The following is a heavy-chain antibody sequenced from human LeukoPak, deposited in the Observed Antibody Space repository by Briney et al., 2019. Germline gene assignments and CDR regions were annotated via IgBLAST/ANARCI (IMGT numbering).Heavy chain of an antibody. CDR3: AKDDAWLRFGE. Sequence: PGGSLRLSCAASGFTFSGYTMNWVRQAPGKGLEWVSFISSSSSYISYADSVKGRFTISRDNSKNTLYLEVISLTAEDTAVYYCAKDDAWLRFGEWSQGTLVTVSS. J-gene: IGHJ4*02. CDR1: GFTFSGYT. V-gene: IGHV3-21*04. CDR2: ISSSSSYI. D-gene: IGHD3-10*01.